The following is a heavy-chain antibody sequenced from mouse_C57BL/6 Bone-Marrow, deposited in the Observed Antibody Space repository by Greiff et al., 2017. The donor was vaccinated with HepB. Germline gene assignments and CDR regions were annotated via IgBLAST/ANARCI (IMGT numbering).Heavy chain of an antibody. CDR1: GFNIKDDY. J-gene: IGHJ2*01. D-gene: IGHD2-1*01. CDR2: IDPENGDT. CDR3: SIYSEGY. Sequence: EVKLEESGAELVRPGASVKLSCTASGFNIKDDYMHWVKQRPEQGLEWIGWIDPENGDTEYASKFQGKATITADTSSNTAYLQLSSLTSEDTAVYYCSIYSEGYWGQGTTLTVSS. V-gene: IGHV14-4*01.